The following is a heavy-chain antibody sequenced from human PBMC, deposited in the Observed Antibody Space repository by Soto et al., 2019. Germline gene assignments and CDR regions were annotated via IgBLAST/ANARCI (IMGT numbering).Heavy chain of an antibody. V-gene: IGHV3-23*01. J-gene: IGHJ3*02. CDR2: ITGSGGST. Sequence: PGGSLRLSCAASGFTFSTYAMSWVRQAPGKGLEWVSAITGSGGSTYYADPVKGRFTISRDNSKNTLYLQMNSLRAEDTAVYYCARAVGISEWELPHIWGQGTMVTVSS. CDR1: GFTFSTYA. D-gene: IGHD1-26*01. CDR3: ARAVGISEWELPHI.